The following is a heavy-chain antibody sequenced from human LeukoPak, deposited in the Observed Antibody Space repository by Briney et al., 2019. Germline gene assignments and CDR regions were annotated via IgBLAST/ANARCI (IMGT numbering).Heavy chain of an antibody. CDR2: INPSGGST. V-gene: IGHV1-46*01. CDR3: SSRASPAHLKHVYYYYGMDV. CDR1: GYTFTSYY. J-gene: IGHJ6*02. D-gene: IGHD6-6*01. Sequence: GASVKVSCKASGYTFTSYYMHWVRQAPGQGLEWMGIINPSGGSTSYAQKFQGRVTMTRDTSTSTVYMELSSLRSEDTAVYYCSSRASPAHLKHVYYYYGMDVWGQGTTVTVSS.